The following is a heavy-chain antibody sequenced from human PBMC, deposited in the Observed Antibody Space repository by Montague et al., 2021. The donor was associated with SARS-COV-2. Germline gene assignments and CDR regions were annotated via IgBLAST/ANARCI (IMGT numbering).Heavy chain of an antibody. J-gene: IGHJ3*02. D-gene: IGHD3-16*01. Sequence: SETLSLTCTVSGGSINSYYWTWIRQPPGKGLEWIGYIYNRGTAKYNPSLKSRVTVSPDTSKDQFSLRLNSVTAADTAVYYCARADLGPAPTAFDIWGPGTMVTVSS. CDR3: ARADLGPAPTAFDI. V-gene: IGHV4-59*01. CDR2: IYNRGTA. CDR1: GGSINSYY.